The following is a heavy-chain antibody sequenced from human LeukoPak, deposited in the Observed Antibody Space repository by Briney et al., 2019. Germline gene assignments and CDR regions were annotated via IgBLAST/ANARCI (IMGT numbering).Heavy chain of an antibody. J-gene: IGHJ4*02. CDR1: GYSVSSSIDY. D-gene: IGHD6-19*01. Sequence: SETLSLTCSVSGYSVSSSIDYWAWIRQPPGKGLEWIGSVYYRGYTYYNPSFTSRVTVSIDTSKNQFSLNLRSVTAADTAVYYCAGGVQWLAHDHWGQGSLVTVSS. CDR3: AGGVQWLAHDH. V-gene: IGHV4-39*07. CDR2: VYYRGYT.